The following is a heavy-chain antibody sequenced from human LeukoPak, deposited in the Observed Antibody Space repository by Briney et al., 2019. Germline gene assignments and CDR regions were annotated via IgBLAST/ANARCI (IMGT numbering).Heavy chain of an antibody. CDR1: GGSISSYY. Sequence: SETLSLTCTVSGGSISSYYWSWIRQPPGKGLEWFGYIYYSGSTNYNPSLKSRVTISVDTSKNQFSLKLSSVTAADAAVYYCARLEGGSGWYYFDYWGQGTLVTVSS. D-gene: IGHD6-19*01. CDR2: IYYSGST. V-gene: IGHV4-59*08. J-gene: IGHJ4*02. CDR3: ARLEGGSGWYYFDY.